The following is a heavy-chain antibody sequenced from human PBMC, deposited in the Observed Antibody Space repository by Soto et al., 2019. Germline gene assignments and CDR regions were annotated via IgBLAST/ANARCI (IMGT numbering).Heavy chain of an antibody. CDR3: ARDGITIFGVVISDYYFDY. CDR1: GFTFSSYA. J-gene: IGHJ4*02. CDR2: ISYDGSNK. V-gene: IGHV3-30-3*01. Sequence: GGSLRLSCAASGFTFSSYAMHWVRQAPGKGLEWVAVISYDGSNKYYADSVKGRFTISRDNSKNTLYLQMNSLRAEDTAVYYCARDGITIFGVVISDYYFDYWGQGTLVTVSS. D-gene: IGHD3-3*01.